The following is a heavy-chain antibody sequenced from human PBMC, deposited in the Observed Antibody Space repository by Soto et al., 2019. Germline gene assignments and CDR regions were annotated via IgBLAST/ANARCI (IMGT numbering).Heavy chain of an antibody. D-gene: IGHD2-15*01. Sequence: QVQLVESGGGVVQPGRSLRLSCAASGFTFSSYVMYWVRKAPGKGLEWVAVISYDGSNRYYADSVKGRFTISRDNSKNTLYLQMNSLRAEDTAVYYCARAGCDGGRCYTLVGLRYGMDVWGQGTTVTVSS. V-gene: IGHV3-30-3*01. CDR1: GFTFSSYV. J-gene: IGHJ6*02. CDR2: ISYDGSNR. CDR3: ARAGCDGGRCYTLVGLRYGMDV.